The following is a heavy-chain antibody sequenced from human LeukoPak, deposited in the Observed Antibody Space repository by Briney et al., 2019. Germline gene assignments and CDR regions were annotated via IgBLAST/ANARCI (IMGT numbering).Heavy chain of an antibody. CDR2: IYYPGST. J-gene: IGHJ4*02. D-gene: IGHD1-26*01. CDR3: ARDGKVGAITASLYDDY. V-gene: IGHV4-39*07. Sequence: SETLSLTCTVSGGSISRSSYYWGWIRQPPGKGLEWIGSIYYPGSTYYNPSLESRVTLSVDTSKNQLSLKLTSVTAADTAVYYCARDGKVGAITASLYDDYWGQGTLVTVSS. CDR1: GGSISRSSYY.